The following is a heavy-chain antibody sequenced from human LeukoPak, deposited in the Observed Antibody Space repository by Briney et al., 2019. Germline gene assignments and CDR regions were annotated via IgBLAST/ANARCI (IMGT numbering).Heavy chain of an antibody. CDR3: ARKYWDAFDI. CDR1: GGSMKSYY. D-gene: IGHD2/OR15-2a*01. J-gene: IGHJ3*02. V-gene: IGHV4-59*08. Sequence: PSETLSLTCTVSGGSMKSYYWSWIRQPPGKGLEWIGNIYYSGTTSYNPSVRSRVTISVDTSKNQFSLKLSSVTDADTAAYYCARKYWDAFDIWGQGTKVTVSS. CDR2: IYYSGTT.